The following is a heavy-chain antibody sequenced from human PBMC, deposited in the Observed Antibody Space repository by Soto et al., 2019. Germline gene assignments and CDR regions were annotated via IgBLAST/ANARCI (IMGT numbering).Heavy chain of an antibody. CDR2: ITAGGDGT. CDR3: APHVYCSGGSCQYDAFAI. Sequence: EVQVLESGGGLVQPGGSLRLSCEASGIPFSNYMMTWIRQAPGKGLEWVSTITAGGDGTYYADSVKGRFTMSRETSKNTLYLQMNSLRAEDTAVYYCAPHVYCSGGSCQYDAFAIRGQGTMVTVSS. CDR1: GIPFSNYM. D-gene: IGHD2-15*01. V-gene: IGHV3-23*01. J-gene: IGHJ3*02.